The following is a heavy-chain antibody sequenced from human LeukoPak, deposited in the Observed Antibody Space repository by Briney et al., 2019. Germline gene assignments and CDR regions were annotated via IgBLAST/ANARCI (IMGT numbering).Heavy chain of an antibody. CDR1: GYTFTGYY. J-gene: IGHJ4*02. CDR2: INPNSGGT. D-gene: IGHD5-12*01. V-gene: IGHV1-2*02. CDR3: ARGGYSGYDGISHAGY. Sequence: ASVKVSCKASGYTFTGYYKHWVRQAPGQGLEWMGWINPNSGGTNYAQKFQGRVTMTRDTSISTAYMELSRLRSDDTAVYYCARGGYSGYDGISHAGYWGQGTLVTVSS.